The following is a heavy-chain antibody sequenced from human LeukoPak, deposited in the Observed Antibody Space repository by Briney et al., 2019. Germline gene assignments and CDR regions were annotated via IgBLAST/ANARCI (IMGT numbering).Heavy chain of an antibody. V-gene: IGHV1-18*01. Sequence: ASVKVSCKASGYTFTSYGISWVRQAPGQGLEWMGWISAYNGNTNYAQKLQGRVTMTTDTSTSTAYMELRSLRSDDTAVYYCARADSSSSADDAFDIWGQGTMVTVSS. CDR1: GYTFTSYG. J-gene: IGHJ3*02. CDR2: ISAYNGNT. CDR3: ARADSSSSADDAFDI. D-gene: IGHD6-6*01.